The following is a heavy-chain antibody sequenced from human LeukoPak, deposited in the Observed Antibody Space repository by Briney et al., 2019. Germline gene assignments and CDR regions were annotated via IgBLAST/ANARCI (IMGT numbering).Heavy chain of an antibody. CDR3: ARGEEALPGDY. J-gene: IGHJ4*02. Sequence: GGSLRLSCAASGFTFSSYAMSWVRQAPGKGLEWVSSISYTGTYIYYADSVKGRFTISRDNAKNSLYLQMNSLRAEDTAVYYCARGEEALPGDYWGQGTLVTVSS. CDR1: GFTFSSYA. CDR2: ISYTGTYI. V-gene: IGHV3-21*01.